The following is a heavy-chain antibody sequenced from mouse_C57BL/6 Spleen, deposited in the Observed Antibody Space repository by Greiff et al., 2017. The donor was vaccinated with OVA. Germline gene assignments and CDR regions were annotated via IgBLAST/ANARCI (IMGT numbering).Heavy chain of an antibody. D-gene: IGHD2-3*01. CDR1: GYAFSSSW. Sequence: QVQLQQSGPELVKPGASVKISCKASGYAFSSSWMNWVKQRPGKGLEWIGRIYPGDGDTNYNGKFKGKATLTADKSSSTAYMQLSSLTSEDSAVYFCAREGGLLTPFAYWGQGTLVTVSA. V-gene: IGHV1-82*01. CDR3: AREGGLLTPFAY. CDR2: IYPGDGDT. J-gene: IGHJ3*01.